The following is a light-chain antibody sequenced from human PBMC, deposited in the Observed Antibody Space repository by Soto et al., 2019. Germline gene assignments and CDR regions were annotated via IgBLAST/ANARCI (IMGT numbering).Light chain of an antibody. CDR1: SSNIGAGYD. CDR3: RSYDSSLSASV. Sequence: QSVLTQPPSVSGAPGQRVTISCTGTSSNIGAGYDVHWYQQLPGTAPKLLIYGNSNRPSGVPDRFSGSKSGTSASLAITGLQDADEADYYCRSYDSSLSASVFGGGTKLTVL. CDR2: GNS. J-gene: IGLJ2*01. V-gene: IGLV1-40*01.